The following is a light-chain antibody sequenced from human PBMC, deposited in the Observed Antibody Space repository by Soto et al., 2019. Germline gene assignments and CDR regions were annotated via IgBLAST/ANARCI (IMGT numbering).Light chain of an antibody. Sequence: QSALTQPRSVSGSPGQSVTISCTGTSSDVVSWYQQHPGKAPKLIIYYVSQRPSGVPDRFSGSKSGNTASLTISGLQAEDEAAYYCCSSAGGFTWVFGGGTKVTVL. CDR1: SSDVV. CDR3: CSSAGGFTWV. V-gene: IGLV2-11*01. J-gene: IGLJ3*02. CDR2: YVS.